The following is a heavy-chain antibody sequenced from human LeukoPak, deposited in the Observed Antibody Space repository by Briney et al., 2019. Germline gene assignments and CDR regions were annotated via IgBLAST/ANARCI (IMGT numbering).Heavy chain of an antibody. CDR2: ISSSGSTI. CDR1: GFTFSDYY. Sequence: GGSLRLSCAASGFTFSDYYMSWIRQAPGKGLEWVSYISSSGSTIYYADSVKGRFTISRDNAKNSLYLQMNNLRAEDTAVYYCASSSGWYYFDYWGQGTLVTVSS. CDR3: ASSSGWYYFDY. D-gene: IGHD6-19*01. J-gene: IGHJ4*02. V-gene: IGHV3-11*01.